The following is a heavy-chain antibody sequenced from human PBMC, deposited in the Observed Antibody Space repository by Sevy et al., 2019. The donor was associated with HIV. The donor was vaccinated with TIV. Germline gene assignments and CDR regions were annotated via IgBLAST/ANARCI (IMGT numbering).Heavy chain of an antibody. D-gene: IGHD2-15*01. V-gene: IGHV3-21*01. Sequence: GGSLRLSCAASGFTFSSYNMNWVRQAPGKGLEWVSSISSSSNYIYYADSMKGRFTISRDNAKNSLYLQMNSLRAEDTPVYYCARVVAYCSGGSCFPGYYYGMDVWGQGTTVTVSS. CDR3: ARVVAYCSGGSCFPGYYYGMDV. J-gene: IGHJ6*02. CDR2: ISSSSNYI. CDR1: GFTFSSYN.